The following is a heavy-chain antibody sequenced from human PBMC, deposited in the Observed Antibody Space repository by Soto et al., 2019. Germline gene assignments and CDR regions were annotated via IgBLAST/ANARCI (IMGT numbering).Heavy chain of an antibody. Sequence: ASVKVSCKASGGTFNSYGISWVRQAPGQGLDWMGVIIPLYGTVNYAQKFQGRVSITADKSTSTAYMDLNSLRSDDTAVYYCARVRAIRAVIPSHFGLWGQGTQVTVSS. CDR2: IIPLYGTV. V-gene: IGHV1-69*06. CDR3: ARVRAIRAVIPSHFGL. D-gene: IGHD3-10*01. CDR1: GGTFNSYG. J-gene: IGHJ4*02.